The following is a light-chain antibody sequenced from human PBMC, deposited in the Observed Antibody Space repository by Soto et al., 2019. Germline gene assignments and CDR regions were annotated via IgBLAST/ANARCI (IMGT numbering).Light chain of an antibody. Sequence: QSVLTQPASVSGSPGQSITISCTGTSSDVGNYNLVSWYQQHPGKAPKLMIYEGTKRPSGVSNRFSGSKSGNTASLTISWFQAEDEADYYCCSYAGGSFYDFGTGTKVTV. CDR3: CSYAGGSFYD. J-gene: IGLJ1*01. CDR2: EGT. CDR1: SSDVGNYNL. V-gene: IGLV2-23*01.